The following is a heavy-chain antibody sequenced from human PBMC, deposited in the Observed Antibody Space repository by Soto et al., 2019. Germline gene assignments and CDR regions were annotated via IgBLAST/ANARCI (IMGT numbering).Heavy chain of an antibody. CDR3: AGEPGITIFGVPSRVAFDI. Sequence: SQTLSLTCAISGDSVSSNSAAWNLIRQSPSRGLEWLGRTYYRSKWYNDYAVPVKSRITINPDTSKNQFSLQLNSVTPEDTAVYYCAGEPGITIFGVPSRVAFDIWGQGTMVTVSS. CDR1: GDSVSSNSAA. CDR2: TYYRSKWYN. D-gene: IGHD3-3*01. V-gene: IGHV6-1*01. J-gene: IGHJ3*02.